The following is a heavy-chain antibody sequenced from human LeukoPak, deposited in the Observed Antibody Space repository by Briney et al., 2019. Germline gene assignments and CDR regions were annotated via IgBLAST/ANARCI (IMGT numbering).Heavy chain of an antibody. J-gene: IGHJ3*02. CDR1: GFTFSSYA. CDR3: AKKWSGDYDSSDVNDAFDI. CDR2: IQYDGTNK. Sequence: WGSLRLSCAASGFTFSSYAMHWVRQAPGKGLEWVTFIQYDGTNKYYADSVKGRFTISRDNSKNTLYLQMNSLRPEDTAVYYCAKKWSGDYDSSDVNDAFDIWGQGTMVTVSS. D-gene: IGHD3-22*01. V-gene: IGHV3-30*02.